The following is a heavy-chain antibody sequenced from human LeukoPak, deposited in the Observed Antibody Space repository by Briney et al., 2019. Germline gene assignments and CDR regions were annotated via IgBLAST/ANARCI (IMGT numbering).Heavy chain of an antibody. D-gene: IGHD5-18*01. CDR2: IYYSGST. CDR3: ASVDTALVRVDY. J-gene: IGHJ4*02. V-gene: IGHV4-39*01. CDR1: GGSISSSSYY. Sequence: SETLSLTCTVSGGSISSSSYYWGWIRQPPGKGLEWIASIYYSGSTYYNPSLKSRVTISVDTSKNQFSLKVSSVTAADTAAYYCASVDTALVRVDYWGQGTLVTVSS.